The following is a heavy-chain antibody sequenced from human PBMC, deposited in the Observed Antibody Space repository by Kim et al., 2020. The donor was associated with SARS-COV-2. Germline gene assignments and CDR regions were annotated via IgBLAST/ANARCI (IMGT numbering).Heavy chain of an antibody. CDR1: GFTFSSYA. J-gene: IGHJ5*02. CDR2: ISGSGGST. Sequence: GGSLRLSCAASGFTFSSYAMSWVRQAPGKGLEWVSAISGSGGSTYYADSVKGRFTISRDNSKNTLYLQMNSLRAEDTAVYYCAKTPWSSGWYYGRGNWFDPWGQGTLVTVSS. CDR3: AKTPWSSGWYYGRGNWFDP. V-gene: IGHV3-23*01. D-gene: IGHD6-19*01.